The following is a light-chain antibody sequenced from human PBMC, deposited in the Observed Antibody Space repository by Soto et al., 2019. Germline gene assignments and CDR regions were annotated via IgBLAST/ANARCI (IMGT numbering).Light chain of an antibody. J-gene: IGKJ5*01. V-gene: IGKV3-11*01. Sequence: TQSPSTLSTSVGGRVTITCPASQSVSSYFAWYQQKPGQAPNLLIYDASNRATGTPARFSGSGSGTGFTLTISRLEPEDFAVYYRQHYGTSITFGQGTRLEIK. CDR1: QSVSSY. CDR3: QHYGTSIT. CDR2: DAS.